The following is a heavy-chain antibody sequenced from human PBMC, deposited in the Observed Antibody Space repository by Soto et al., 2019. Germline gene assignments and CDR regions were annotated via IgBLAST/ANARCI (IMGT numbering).Heavy chain of an antibody. J-gene: IGHJ4*02. Sequence: SETLSLTCSVSGGSISSYYWCWIRQPPGKGLEWIGYIYYSGSTNYNPSLKSRVTISVDTSKNQFSLKLSSVTAADTAVYYCARRWGRTFDYWGQGTLVTVSS. D-gene: IGHD7-27*01. CDR2: IYYSGST. CDR1: GGSISSYY. CDR3: ARRWGRTFDY. V-gene: IGHV4-59*08.